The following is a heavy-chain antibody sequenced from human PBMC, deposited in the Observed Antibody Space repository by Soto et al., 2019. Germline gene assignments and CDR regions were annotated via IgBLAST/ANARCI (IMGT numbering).Heavy chain of an antibody. CDR1: GFIFTTYW. J-gene: IGHJ4*02. D-gene: IGHD3-10*01. CDR3: ARAGSENEY. V-gene: IGHV3-7*05. Sequence: EVQLVESGGGLVQPGGSLRLSCAVSGFIFTTYWMTWVRQAPGKGLEWVANIKEDGTEKNYLDSVGGRFSISRDNAKNSLFLQMNSLRAEDSAIYYCARAGSENEYWGQGTLVTVSS. CDR2: IKEDGTEK.